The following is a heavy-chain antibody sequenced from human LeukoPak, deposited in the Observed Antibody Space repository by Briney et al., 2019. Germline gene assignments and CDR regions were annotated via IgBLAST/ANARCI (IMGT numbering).Heavy chain of an antibody. D-gene: IGHD4-23*01. CDR2: IYYRGST. CDR1: GGSISSSSYY. Sequence: SETLSLTCTVSGGSISSSSYYWGWIRQPPGKGLEWIGSIYYRGSTYYNPSLKSRVTISVDTSKNQFSLKLSSVTAADTAVYYCARQGTTVAFDYWGQGTLVTVSS. V-gene: IGHV4-39*01. J-gene: IGHJ4*02. CDR3: ARQGTTVAFDY.